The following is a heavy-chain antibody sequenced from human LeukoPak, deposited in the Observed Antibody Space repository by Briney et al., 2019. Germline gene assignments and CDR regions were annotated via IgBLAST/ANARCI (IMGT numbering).Heavy chain of an antibody. D-gene: IGHD6-19*01. V-gene: IGHV3-64*02. J-gene: IGHJ4*02. Sequence: GGSLRLSCAASGFTFSNSAMYWVRQAPGKGLEFVSVISTNGDRTYYADSVKGRSTISRDNSKNTLYLQMGSLRADDMAVYYCARGVAISSSGWYDTFDYWGQGALVTISS. CDR3: ARGVAISSSGWYDTFDY. CDR1: GFTFSNSA. CDR2: ISTNGDRT.